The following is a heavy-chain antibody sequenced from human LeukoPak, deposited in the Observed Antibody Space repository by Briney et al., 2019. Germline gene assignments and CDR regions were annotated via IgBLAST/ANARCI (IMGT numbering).Heavy chain of an antibody. CDR3: ARTDGNDILTGYFIH. Sequence: ASVKVSCKASGGTFSSYAISWVRQAPGQGLEWMGGIIPIFGTVNYPQKFQGRVTITADESTSTAYMELSSLRSEDTAVYYCARTDGNDILTGYFIHWGQGTLVTVSS. CDR2: IIPIFGTV. J-gene: IGHJ4*02. CDR1: GGTFSSYA. D-gene: IGHD3-9*01. V-gene: IGHV1-69*13.